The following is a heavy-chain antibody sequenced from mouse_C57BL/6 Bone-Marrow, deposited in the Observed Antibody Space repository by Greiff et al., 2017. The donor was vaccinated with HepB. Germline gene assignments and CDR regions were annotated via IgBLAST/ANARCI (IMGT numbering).Heavy chain of an antibody. V-gene: IGHV1-64*01. D-gene: IGHD1-1*01. Sequence: QVQLQQPGAELVKPGASVKLSCKASGYTFTSYWMHWVKQRPGQGLEWIGMIHPNSGSTNYNEKFKSKATLTVDKSSSTAYMQLSSLTSEDSAVYYCARLGITTVVALRYFDAWGTGTTVTVSS. CDR2: IHPNSGST. CDR3: ARLGITTVVALRYFDA. CDR1: GYTFTSYW. J-gene: IGHJ1*03.